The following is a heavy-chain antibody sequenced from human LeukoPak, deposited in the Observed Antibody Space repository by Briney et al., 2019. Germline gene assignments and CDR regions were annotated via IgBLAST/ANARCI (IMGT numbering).Heavy chain of an antibody. CDR1: GFTFNDYT. J-gene: IGHJ4*02. V-gene: IGHV3-43*01. CDR3: AKDLGHPTIVVVVAAAFDY. Sequence: GGSLRLSCAASGFTFNDYTMYWVRQAPGKGLEWVSLISWDGGYTYYADSVKGRFTISRDNSKNTLYLQMNSLRAEDTAVYYCAKDLGHPTIVVVVAAAFDYWGQGTLVTVSS. CDR2: ISWDGGYT. D-gene: IGHD2-15*01.